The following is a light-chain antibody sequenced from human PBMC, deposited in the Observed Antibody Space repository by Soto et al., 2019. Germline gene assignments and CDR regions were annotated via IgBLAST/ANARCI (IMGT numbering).Light chain of an antibody. Sequence: EIMMTQSPGTLSASPGERATLTCRASQSVSSNLAWYQQKPGQAPRLLIYAVSTRATGIPARFSGSGSGTEFTLTISSLQSEDLAVYYCQQYNNWPLTFGQGTKVEIK. CDR3: QQYNNWPLT. CDR1: QSVSSN. V-gene: IGKV3-15*01. CDR2: AVS. J-gene: IGKJ1*01.